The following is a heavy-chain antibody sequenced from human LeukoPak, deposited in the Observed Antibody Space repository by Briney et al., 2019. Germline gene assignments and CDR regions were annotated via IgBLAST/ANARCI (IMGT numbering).Heavy chain of an antibody. V-gene: IGHV3-30*02. CDR2: IRYEGSKK. D-gene: IGHD3-22*01. CDR1: GVTLSRYG. CDR3: AKFSGYYENGDY. Sequence: GGSLRLSCAVSGVTLSRYGMGWGRQAQGKGGGWGAFIRYEGSKKNYTDSVKGGLTKSRDNGKNTLYLQMTSLRAEDTAVYYCAKFSGYYENGDYLGQGALLTVSS. J-gene: IGHJ4*02.